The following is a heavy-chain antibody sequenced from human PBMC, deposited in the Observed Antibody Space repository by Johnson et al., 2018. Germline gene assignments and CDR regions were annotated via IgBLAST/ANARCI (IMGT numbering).Heavy chain of an antibody. CDR1: EFTFSTSW. CDR3: AKGAFPCMTALVVWSFDL. V-gene: IGHV3-23*04. J-gene: IGHJ2*01. D-gene: IGHD2-2*01. Sequence: VQLVQSGGGLVQPGGSLRLSCAASEFTFSTSWMSWVRQAPGKGLEWISTISGSGISAYYADSVQGRFAISRDNSRNALDLQMNSLGGGGSAVYYGAKGAFPCMTALVVWSFDLWGRGTLVPVSS. CDR2: ISGSGISA.